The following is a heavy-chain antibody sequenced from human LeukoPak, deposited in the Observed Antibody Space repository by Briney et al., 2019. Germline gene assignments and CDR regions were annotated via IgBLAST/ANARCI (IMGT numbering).Heavy chain of an antibody. D-gene: IGHD4-17*01. Sequence: PGGSLRLSCAASGFTFSSYSMNWVRQAPGKGLEWISYISTSSGTIYYADSVKGRSTISRDNAKNSLYLQMNSLRAEDTAVYYCVRDGHAVTEFDYWGQGTLVTVSS. CDR2: ISTSSGTI. CDR1: GFTFSSYS. J-gene: IGHJ4*02. CDR3: VRDGHAVTEFDY. V-gene: IGHV3-48*01.